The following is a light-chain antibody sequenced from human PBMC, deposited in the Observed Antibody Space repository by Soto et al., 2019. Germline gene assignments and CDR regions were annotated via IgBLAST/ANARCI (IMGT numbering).Light chain of an antibody. CDR1: QSVSSY. CDR2: DAS. CDR3: QQRSNWPIT. V-gene: IGKV3-11*01. Sequence: EIVLTQSPATLSLSPEERATLSCRASQSVSSYLAWYQQKPGQAPRLLIYDASNRATGIPARFSGSGSGTDFTLTIISLEPEDFAVYYCQQRSNWPITFGQGTRLEIK. J-gene: IGKJ5*01.